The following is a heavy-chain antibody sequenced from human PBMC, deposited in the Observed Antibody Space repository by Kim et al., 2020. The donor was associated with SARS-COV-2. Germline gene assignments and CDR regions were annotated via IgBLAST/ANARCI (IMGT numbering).Heavy chain of an antibody. V-gene: IGHV3-23*01. D-gene: IGHD2-2*01. J-gene: IGHJ3*01. CDR3: AKDIVVVPAAAPEAFDV. CDR2: ISGSGGST. Sequence: GGSLRLSCAASGFTFSSYAMSWVRQAPGKGLEWVSAISGSGGSTYYADSVKGRFTISRDNSKNTLYLQMNSLRAEDTAVYYCAKDIVVVPAAAPEAFDVWGQGTMVTVSS. CDR1: GFTFSSYA.